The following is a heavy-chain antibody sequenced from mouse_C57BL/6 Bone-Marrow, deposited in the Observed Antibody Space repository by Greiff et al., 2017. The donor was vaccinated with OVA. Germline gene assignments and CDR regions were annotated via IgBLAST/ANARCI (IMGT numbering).Heavy chain of an antibody. Sequence: EVMLVESGGGLVQPGGSLKLSCAASGFTFSDYYMYWVRQTPEKRLEWVAYISNGGGSTYYPDTVKGRFTISRDNAKNTLYLQMSRLKSEDTAMYYCARPRGSSYEFAYWGQGTLVTVSA. V-gene: IGHV5-12*01. CDR1: GFTFSDYY. J-gene: IGHJ3*01. CDR2: ISNGGGST. CDR3: ARPRGSSYEFAY. D-gene: IGHD1-1*01.